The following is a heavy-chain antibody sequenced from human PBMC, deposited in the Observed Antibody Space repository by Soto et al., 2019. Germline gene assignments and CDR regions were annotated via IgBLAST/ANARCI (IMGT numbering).Heavy chain of an antibody. V-gene: IGHV3-11*01. CDR2: ISSSGSTI. J-gene: IGHJ4*02. Sequence: PGGSLRLSCAASGFTFSDYYMSWIRQAPGKGLEWVSYISSSGSTIYYADSVQGRFTISRDNAKNSLYLQMNSLRAEDTAVYYCARGQHYYDSSGYPGYWGQGTLVTVSS. CDR3: ARGQHYYDSSGYPGY. CDR1: GFTFSDYY. D-gene: IGHD3-22*01.